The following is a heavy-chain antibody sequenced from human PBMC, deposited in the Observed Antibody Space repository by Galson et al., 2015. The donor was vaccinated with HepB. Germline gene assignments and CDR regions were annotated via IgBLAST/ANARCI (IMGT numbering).Heavy chain of an antibody. CDR1: GYTFNSYG. V-gene: IGHV1-18*01. CDR3: TKDRPFLSVAPTLYYFDH. J-gene: IGHJ4*02. Sequence: SCKASGYTFNSYGISWVRQAPGQGLEWMGWVSAYNGDTESAQTFQDRVIMTTDTSTTTAYLELRSLTSDDTAVYYCTKDRPFLSVAPTLYYFDHWCQGTLVTVSS. CDR2: VSAYNGDT. D-gene: IGHD5-12*01.